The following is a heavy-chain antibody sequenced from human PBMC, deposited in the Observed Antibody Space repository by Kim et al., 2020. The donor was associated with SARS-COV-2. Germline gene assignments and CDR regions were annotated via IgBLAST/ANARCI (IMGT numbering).Heavy chain of an antibody. Sequence: SETLSLTCAVYGGSFSGYYWSWIRQPPGKGLEWIGEINHSGSTNYNPSLKSRVTISVDTSKNQFSLKLSSVTAADTAVYYCARDGYSGYDYTGAIDYWGQGTLVTVSS. CDR1: GGSFSGYY. J-gene: IGHJ4*02. D-gene: IGHD5-12*01. CDR2: INHSGST. V-gene: IGHV4-34*01. CDR3: ARDGYSGYDYTGAIDY.